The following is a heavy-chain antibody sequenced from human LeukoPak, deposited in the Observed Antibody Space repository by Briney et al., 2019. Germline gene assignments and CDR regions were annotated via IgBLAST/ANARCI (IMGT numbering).Heavy chain of an antibody. Sequence: PSETLSLTCTVSGGSISSSSYYWGWIRQPPGKGLEWIGSIYYSGSTYYNPSLKSRVTISVDTSKNQFSLKLSSVTAADTAVYYCARGRRYSGYDSRYFDLWGRGTLVTVSS. D-gene: IGHD5-12*01. CDR2: IYYSGST. CDR1: GGSISSSSYY. J-gene: IGHJ2*01. V-gene: IGHV4-39*07. CDR3: ARGRRYSGYDSRYFDL.